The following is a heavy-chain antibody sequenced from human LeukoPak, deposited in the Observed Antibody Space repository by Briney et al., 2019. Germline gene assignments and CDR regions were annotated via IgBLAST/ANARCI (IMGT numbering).Heavy chain of an antibody. Sequence: SETLSLTCTLSGGSISTYYWSWIRQPPGKGLEWIGYIYHSGSTNYNPSLMSRVTISEDTSKNQFSLKLSSVTAADTAVYYCARGGGYASPIGYWGQGALVTVSS. CDR1: GGSISTYY. CDR2: IYHSGST. D-gene: IGHD5-12*01. V-gene: IGHV4-59*01. CDR3: ARGGGYASPIGY. J-gene: IGHJ4*02.